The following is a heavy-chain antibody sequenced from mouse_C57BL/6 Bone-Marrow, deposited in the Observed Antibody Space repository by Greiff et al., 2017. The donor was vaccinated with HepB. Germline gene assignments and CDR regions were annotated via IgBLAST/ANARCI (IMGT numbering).Heavy chain of an antibody. CDR3: TRVSYYGSSQYYFDY. Sequence: VQLVESGAELVRPGASVTLSCKASGYTFTDYEMHWVKQTPVHGLEWIGAIDPETGGTAYNQKFKGKAILTADKSSSTAYMELRSLTSEDSAVYYCTRVSYYGSSQYYFDYWGQGTTLTVSS. J-gene: IGHJ2*01. CDR1: GYTFTDYE. V-gene: IGHV1-15*01. CDR2: IDPETGGT. D-gene: IGHD1-1*01.